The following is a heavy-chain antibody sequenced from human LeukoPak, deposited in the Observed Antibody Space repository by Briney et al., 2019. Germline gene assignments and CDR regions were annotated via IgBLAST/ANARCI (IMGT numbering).Heavy chain of an antibody. Sequence: SVKVSCKASGGTFSSYAISWVRQAPGQGLEWMGGIIPIFGTANYAQKFQGRVTITTDESTSTAYMELSSLRSEDTAVYYCARVFSMIVVVTDAFDIWGQGTMVTVSS. CDR2: IIPIFGTA. CDR1: GGTFSSYA. D-gene: IGHD3-22*01. J-gene: IGHJ3*02. CDR3: ARVFSMIVVVTDAFDI. V-gene: IGHV1-69*05.